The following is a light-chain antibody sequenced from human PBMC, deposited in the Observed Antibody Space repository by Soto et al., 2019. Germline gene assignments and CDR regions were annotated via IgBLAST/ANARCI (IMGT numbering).Light chain of an antibody. CDR2: NVS. J-gene: IGLJ2*01. CDR3: SSFTRSSTLV. Sequence: QSALTQPASVSGSPGQSIIISCTGTSSDVGAFDYVSWYQQYPGKAPKLMIHNVSSRPSGVSNRFSGSKSGNTASLTISGLQAEDEADYYCSSFTRSSTLVFGGGTKLTVL. CDR1: SSDVGAFDY. V-gene: IGLV2-14*03.